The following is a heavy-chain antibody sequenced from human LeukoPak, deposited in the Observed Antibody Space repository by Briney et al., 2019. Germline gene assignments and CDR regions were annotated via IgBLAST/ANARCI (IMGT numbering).Heavy chain of an antibody. CDR1: GGSISSYY. V-gene: IGHV4-59*01. CDR3: ARGGGGYYYDSSGYYTYYFDY. CDR2: IYYSGST. Sequence: SETLSLTCTVSGGSISSYYWSWNRQPPGKGLEWIGYIYYSGSTNYNPSLKSRVTISVDTSKNQFSLKLSSVTAADTAVYYCARGGGGYYYDSSGYYTYYFDYWGQGTLVTVSS. J-gene: IGHJ4*02. D-gene: IGHD3-22*01.